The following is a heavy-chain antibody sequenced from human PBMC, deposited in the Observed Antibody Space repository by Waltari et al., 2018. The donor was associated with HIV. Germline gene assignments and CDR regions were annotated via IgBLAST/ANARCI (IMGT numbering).Heavy chain of an antibody. CDR1: GFTFDDYA. D-gene: IGHD3-10*01. Sequence: EVQLVESGGGLVQPGRSLRLSCAASGFTFDDYAMHWVRQTPGKGLEWVSRISWNSATIAYADSVKGRFTISRDNAKNSLYLEMSSLRSEDTALYYCVKVFSLRFGDDEIYFQQWGPGTLVSVSS. CDR3: VKVFSLRFGDDEIYFQQ. CDR2: ISWNSATI. J-gene: IGHJ1*01. V-gene: IGHV3-9*01.